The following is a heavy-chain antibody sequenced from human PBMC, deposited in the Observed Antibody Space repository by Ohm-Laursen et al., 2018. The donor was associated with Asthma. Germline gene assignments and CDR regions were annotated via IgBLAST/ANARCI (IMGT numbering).Heavy chain of an antibody. V-gene: IGHV3-23*01. CDR3: ARETATGSQNIHYYDLDV. D-gene: IGHD2-15*01. CDR1: GFTFSSYS. Sequence: SLRLSCTASGFTFSSYSMNWVRQAPGKGLEWVSGISGSGGDTYYADSVRGRFTISRDISKNTLYLQMNRLRAEDTAVYYCARETATGSQNIHYYDLDVWGQGTTVSVSS. CDR2: ISGSGGDT. J-gene: IGHJ6*02.